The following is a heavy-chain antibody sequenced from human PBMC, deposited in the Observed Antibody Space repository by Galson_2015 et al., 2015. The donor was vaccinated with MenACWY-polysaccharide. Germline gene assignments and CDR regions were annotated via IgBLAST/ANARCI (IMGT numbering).Heavy chain of an antibody. D-gene: IGHD4-23*01. J-gene: IGHJ1*01. V-gene: IGHV1-2*06. CDR1: GYTFTVSV. CDR3: AKEGGPGGRLQWH. CDR2: IFPRSGGA. Sequence: SVKVSCKASGYTFTVSVIHWIRQAPGQAPEWVGRIFPRSGGANYAQKFEGKVTMTRDTSITTAYLEVLSLTSDDTAVYYCAKEGGPGGRLQWHWGQGTLVPVSS.